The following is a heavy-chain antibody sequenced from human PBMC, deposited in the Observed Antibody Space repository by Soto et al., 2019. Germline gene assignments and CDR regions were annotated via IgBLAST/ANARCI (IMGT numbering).Heavy chain of an antibody. J-gene: IGHJ4*02. CDR3: ATSSSIAARNFDY. D-gene: IGHD6-6*01. V-gene: IGHV3-48*01. CDR1: GFTFSSYS. Sequence: EVQLVESGGGLVQPGGSLRLSCAASGFTFSSYSMNWVRQAPGKGLEWVSYISSSSSTIYYADSVEGRFTISRDNAKNSLYLQMNSLRAEDTAVYYCATSSSIAARNFDYWGQGTLVTVSS. CDR2: ISSSSSTI.